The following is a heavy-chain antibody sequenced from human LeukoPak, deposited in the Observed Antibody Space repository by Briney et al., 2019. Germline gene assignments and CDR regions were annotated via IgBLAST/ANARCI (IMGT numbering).Heavy chain of an antibody. Sequence: PGRSLRLSCAASGFTFSSYGMHWVRQAPGKGLEWVAVISYDGSNKYYADSVKGRFTISRDNSKNTLYLQMNSLRAEDTAVYYCAKDRSPIAVAVLDYWGQGTLVTVSS. D-gene: IGHD6-19*01. V-gene: IGHV3-30*18. CDR3: AKDRSPIAVAVLDY. J-gene: IGHJ4*02. CDR1: GFTFSSYG. CDR2: ISYDGSNK.